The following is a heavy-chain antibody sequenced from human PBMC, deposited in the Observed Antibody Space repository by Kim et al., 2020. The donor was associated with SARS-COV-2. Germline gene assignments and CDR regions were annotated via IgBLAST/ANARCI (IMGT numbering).Heavy chain of an antibody. V-gene: IGHV3-30*18. J-gene: IGHJ3*02. CDR1: GFTFSSYG. Sequence: GGSLRLSCAASGFTFSSYGMHWVRQAPGKGLEWVAVISYDGSNKYYADSVTGRFTISRDNSKNTLYLQMNSLRAEDTAVYYCAKTPWYYYDSSGYQRGAFDIWGQGTRVTVSS. CDR3: AKTPWYYYDSSGYQRGAFDI. D-gene: IGHD3-22*01. CDR2: ISYDGSNK.